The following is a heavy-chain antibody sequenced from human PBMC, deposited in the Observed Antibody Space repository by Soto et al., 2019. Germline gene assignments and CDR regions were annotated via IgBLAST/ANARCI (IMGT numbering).Heavy chain of an antibody. CDR3: ASGPLEGNWYRPIDY. D-gene: IGHD6-13*01. V-gene: IGHV3-33*01. CDR2: IWFDGSNK. CDR1: GFTLSSFG. Sequence: GGSLRLSCAASGFTLSSFGMYWVRQAPGKGLECVAVIWFDGSNKYYADSVKGRFTISRDNSKNTLHLQMNSLRAEDTAIYYCASGPLEGNWYRPIDYWGQGTLVTVSS. J-gene: IGHJ4*02.